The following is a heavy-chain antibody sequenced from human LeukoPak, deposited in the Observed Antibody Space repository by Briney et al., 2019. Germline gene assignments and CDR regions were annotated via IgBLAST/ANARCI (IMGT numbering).Heavy chain of an antibody. CDR1: GFTVSSNY. Sequence: PGGSLRLSCAASGFTVSSNYMSWVRQAPGKGLEWVSVIHTGGSTYYADSVKGRFTISRDTSNNTLYLQMNSLRADDTAVYYCARDGLTGDSFDYWGQGTLVTVSS. CDR2: IHTGGST. J-gene: IGHJ4*02. V-gene: IGHV3-53*01. D-gene: IGHD7-27*01. CDR3: ARDGLTGDSFDY.